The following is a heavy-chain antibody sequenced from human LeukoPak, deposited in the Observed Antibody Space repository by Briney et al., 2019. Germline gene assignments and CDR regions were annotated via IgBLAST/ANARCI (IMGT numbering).Heavy chain of an antibody. Sequence: GGSLRLSCAASGFTFSNAWMSWVRQAPGKGLEWVGRIKSKTDGGTTDYAAPVKGRFTISRDDSKNTLYLQMNSLRAEDTAVYYCANPFPGIVPNWFDPWGQGTLVTVSS. CDR3: ANPFPGIVPNWFDP. CDR2: IKSKTDGGTT. V-gene: IGHV3-15*01. CDR1: GFTFSNAW. J-gene: IGHJ5*02. D-gene: IGHD2-2*01.